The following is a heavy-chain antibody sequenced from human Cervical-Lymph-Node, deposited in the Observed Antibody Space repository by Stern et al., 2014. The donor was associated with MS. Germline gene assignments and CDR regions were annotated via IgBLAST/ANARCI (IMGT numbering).Heavy chain of an antibody. CDR1: GFIFRNYA. J-gene: IGHJ4*02. D-gene: IGHD1-26*01. CDR3: AKGGSGSYLD. Sequence: QVQLVQSGGGVVQPGRSLRLSCVASGFIFRNYAAHWVRQPPGKGLEWVALVSFDGRYKYYTDSVKGRFTVSRDNSKNTLYLEMNSLRLEDTAVYYCAKGGSGSYLDWGQGSLVTVSS. CDR2: VSFDGRYK. V-gene: IGHV3-30*18.